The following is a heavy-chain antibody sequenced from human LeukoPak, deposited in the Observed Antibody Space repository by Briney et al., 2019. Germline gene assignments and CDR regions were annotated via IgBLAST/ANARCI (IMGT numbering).Heavy chain of an antibody. V-gene: IGHV4-4*07. Sequence: PSETLSLTCTVSGGSIRSYYWSWIRQPAGKGLEWIGRIYTSGSTNYNPSLKSRVTMSVDTSKNQFSLKLSSVTAADTAVYYCASIAVAADGDYYYYYMDVWGKGTTVTVSS. CDR3: ASIAVAADGDYYYYYMDV. CDR2: IYTSGST. CDR1: GGSIRSYY. D-gene: IGHD6-19*01. J-gene: IGHJ6*03.